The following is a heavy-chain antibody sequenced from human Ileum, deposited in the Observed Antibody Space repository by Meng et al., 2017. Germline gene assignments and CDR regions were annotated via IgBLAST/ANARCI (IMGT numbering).Heavy chain of an antibody. Sequence: SAKVSCKASGGTFSSYAISWVRQAPGQGLEWMGGIIPIFGTANYAQKFQGRVTITTDESTSTAYMELSSLRSEDTAVYYCARERLSDIVATVAKQGFDYWGQGTLVTVSS. V-gene: IGHV1-69*05. J-gene: IGHJ4*02. CDR3: ARERLSDIVATVAKQGFDY. CDR2: IIPIFGTA. CDR1: GGTFSSYA. D-gene: IGHD5-12*01.